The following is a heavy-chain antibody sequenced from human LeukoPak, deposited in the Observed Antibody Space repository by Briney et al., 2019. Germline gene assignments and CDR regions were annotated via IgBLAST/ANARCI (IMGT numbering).Heavy chain of an antibody. CDR3: ARGFGFWSGNAYFDY. J-gene: IGHJ4*02. V-gene: IGHV4-39*07. CDR2: IYYGGST. D-gene: IGHD3-3*01. CDR1: GGSISSSSYY. Sequence: SETLSLTCIVSGGSISSSSYYWGWIRQPPGKGLEWIGSIYYGGSTYYNPSLKSRVTISVATSKNQFSLKLSSVTAADTAVYYCARGFGFWSGNAYFDYWGQGTLVTVSS.